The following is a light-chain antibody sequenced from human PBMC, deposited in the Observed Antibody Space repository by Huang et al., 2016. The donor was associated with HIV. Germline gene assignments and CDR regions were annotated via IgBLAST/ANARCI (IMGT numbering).Light chain of an antibody. CDR2: LGS. CDR3: MQGLQSWT. J-gene: IGKJ1*01. V-gene: IGKV2-28*01. Sequence: DIVMVQSPVSLSVIPGEAASITCRSSQSLLHSNGHNYLDWYRQKPGQSRQLLIDLGSTRAGGVPDRFSGSGSGTDFTLKINRVEADDVGVYYCMQGLQSWTFGQGTKVEI. CDR1: QSLLHSNGHNY.